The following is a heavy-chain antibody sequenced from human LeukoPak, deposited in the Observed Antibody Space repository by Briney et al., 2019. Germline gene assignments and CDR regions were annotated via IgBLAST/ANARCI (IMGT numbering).Heavy chain of an antibody. CDR1: GLTFSSHW. CDR3: AKDGESSWAQGYFDY. CDR2: ISYDGSKK. Sequence: PGGSLRLSCAASGLTFSSHWMHWVRQAPGKGLEWVAVISYDGSKKYYVDSVKGRFTISRDNSKNTLYLQMNSLRAEDTAVYYCAKDGESSWAQGYFDYWGQGTLVTVSS. J-gene: IGHJ4*02. V-gene: IGHV3-30*18. D-gene: IGHD6-13*01.